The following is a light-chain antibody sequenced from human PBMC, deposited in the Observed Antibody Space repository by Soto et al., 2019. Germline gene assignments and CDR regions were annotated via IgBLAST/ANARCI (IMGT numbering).Light chain of an antibody. CDR1: ESVSTN. J-gene: IGKJ1*01. Sequence: SPATVSLATGERVTLACRASESVSTNLAWYQQKAGQAPRLLIYGASTRATGIPARFSGSGSGTEFTLTISSLQSEPCATYYCQQYKNGPKTCGQGTKG. CDR3: QQYKNGPKT. CDR2: GAS. V-gene: IGKV3-15*01.